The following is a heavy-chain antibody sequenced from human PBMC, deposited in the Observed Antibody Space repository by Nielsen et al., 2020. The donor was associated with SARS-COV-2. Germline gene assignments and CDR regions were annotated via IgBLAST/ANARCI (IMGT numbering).Heavy chain of an antibody. V-gene: IGHV3-7*01. J-gene: IGHJ4*02. CDR2: MKFDGSEE. D-gene: IGHD1-1*01. CDR1: GFTFSDYY. CDR3: VRETTYGPYYFDY. Sequence: GGSLRLSCAASGFTFSDYYMSWIRQAPGKGLEWVANMKFDGSEEYYVDSVKGRFTIFRDNAKNSVYLQMNSLRAEDTAVYYCVRETTYGPYYFDYWGQGTLVTVSS.